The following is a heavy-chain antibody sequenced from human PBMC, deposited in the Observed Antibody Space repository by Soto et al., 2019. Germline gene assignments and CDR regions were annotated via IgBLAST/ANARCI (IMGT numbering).Heavy chain of an antibody. CDR1: GGSFSGYY. CDR3: ARHIAARPPSYYYYYGMDV. J-gene: IGHJ6*02. Sequence: PSETLSLTCAVYGGSFSGYYWSWIRQPPGKGLEWIGEINHSGSTNYNPSLKSRVTISVDTSKNQFSLKLSSVTAADTAVYYCARHIAARPPSYYYYYGMDVWAQGTTVTVSS. V-gene: IGHV4-34*01. D-gene: IGHD6-6*01. CDR2: INHSGST.